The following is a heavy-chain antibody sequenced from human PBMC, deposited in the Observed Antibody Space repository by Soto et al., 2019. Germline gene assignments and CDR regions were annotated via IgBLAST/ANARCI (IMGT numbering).Heavy chain of an antibody. CDR2: TYYRSKWYT. Sequence: QVQLQQSGPGLVKPSQTLSLTCAISGDSVSSNSAAWNWIRQSPSRGLEWLGRTYYRSKWYTDYAVYVKSRITINPDTAKNQFSLQLNSVTPEDTAVYYCARGPEYYNSSWFDYWGQGTLVTVSS. J-gene: IGHJ4*02. CDR1: GDSVSSNSAA. CDR3: ARGPEYYNSSWFDY. V-gene: IGHV6-1*01. D-gene: IGHD6-6*01.